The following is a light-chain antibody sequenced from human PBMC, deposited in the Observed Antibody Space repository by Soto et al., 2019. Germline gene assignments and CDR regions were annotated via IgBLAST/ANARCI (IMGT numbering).Light chain of an antibody. J-gene: IGLJ3*02. CDR3: ASWDDTLNGPV. Sequence: QSVLTQPPSTSGTPGQRVTISCSGSSSNIGSNSVNWYQHLPGTAPTLLIYSNSQRPSGVPDRFSGSKSGTSASLAISGLQSEDETAYYCASWDDTLNGPVFGGGTKVTVL. CDR2: SNS. CDR1: SSNIGSNS. V-gene: IGLV1-44*01.